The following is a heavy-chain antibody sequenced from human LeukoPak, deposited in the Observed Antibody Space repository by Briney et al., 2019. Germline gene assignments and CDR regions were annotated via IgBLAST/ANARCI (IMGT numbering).Heavy chain of an antibody. CDR2: IYYSGST. Sequence: SETLSLTCTASGCSISSFYWSWIRKPPGKELEWIGYIYYSGSTDYNPSLKSRVTISLNTSKNQFSLKLSSVTAADTAVYYCARVTGYQLLLSWGQGTLVTVSS. CDR1: GCSISSFY. CDR3: ARVTGYQLLLS. D-gene: IGHD2-2*01. J-gene: IGHJ4*02. V-gene: IGHV4-59*01.